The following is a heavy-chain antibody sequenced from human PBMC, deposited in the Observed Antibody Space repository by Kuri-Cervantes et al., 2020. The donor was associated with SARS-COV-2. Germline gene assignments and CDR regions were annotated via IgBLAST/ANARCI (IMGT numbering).Heavy chain of an antibody. J-gene: IGHJ4*02. CDR1: GFTFSSYA. Sequence: LSLTCAASGFTFSSYAMSWVRQAPGKGLEWVSAISGSGGSTYYADSVKGRFTISRDNSKNTLYLQMNSLRAEDTAVYYCARDPDEYSSFSIDYWGQGTLVTVSS. D-gene: IGHD6-6*01. V-gene: IGHV3-23*01. CDR3: ARDPDEYSSFSIDY. CDR2: ISGSGGST.